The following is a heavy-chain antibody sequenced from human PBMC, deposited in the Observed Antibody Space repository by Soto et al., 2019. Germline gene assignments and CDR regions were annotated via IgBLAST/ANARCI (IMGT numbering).Heavy chain of an antibody. V-gene: IGHV3-30-3*01. Sequence: GGSLRLSCAASGFTFSSYAMHWVRQAPGKGLEWVAVISYDGSNKYYADSVKGRFTISRDNSKNTLYLQMDSLRAEDTAVYYCTRDDHGGKDDGFDFWGQGTMVTV. CDR2: ISYDGSNK. D-gene: IGHD4-17*01. CDR3: TRDDHGGKDDGFDF. CDR1: GFTFSSYA. J-gene: IGHJ3*01.